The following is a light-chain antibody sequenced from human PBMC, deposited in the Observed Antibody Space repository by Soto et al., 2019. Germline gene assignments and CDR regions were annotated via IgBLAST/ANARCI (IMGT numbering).Light chain of an antibody. CDR1: SSNIGAGYD. Sequence: SVSGAPGQRVTISCTGSSSNIGAGYDVHWYQQLPGTAPKLLIYGNSNRPSGVPDRISGSKSGTSASLAITGLQAEDEADYYCQSYDNSLSGYVFGTGTKLTVL. CDR3: QSYDNSLSGYV. V-gene: IGLV1-40*01. CDR2: GNS. J-gene: IGLJ1*01.